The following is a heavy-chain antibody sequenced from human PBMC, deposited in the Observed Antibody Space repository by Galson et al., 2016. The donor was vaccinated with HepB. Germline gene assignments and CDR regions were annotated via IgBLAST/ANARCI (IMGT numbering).Heavy chain of an antibody. D-gene: IGHD1-14*01. V-gene: IGHV3-23*01. CDR1: GFIFSNCA. Sequence: SLRLSCAASGFIFSNCAMSWVRQAPGKGLEWVSTITGRGDSAYYADSVKGRFTISRDNSQNTLFLQMNSLRAEDTAIYYCAKHAEPYYYYAMDVWGQGTTVTVSS. CDR2: ITGRGDSA. J-gene: IGHJ6*02. CDR3: AKHAEPYYYYAMDV.